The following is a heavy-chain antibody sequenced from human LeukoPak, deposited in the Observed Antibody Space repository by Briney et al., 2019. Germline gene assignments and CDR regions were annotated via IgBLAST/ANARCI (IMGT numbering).Heavy chain of an antibody. CDR1: GYTFTGYY. V-gene: IGHV1-2*06. CDR3: GRGIQSFDP. J-gene: IGHJ5*02. CDR2: INPKNGGT. Sequence: ASVKVSCKASGYTFTGYYMHWVRQAPGQGLEWMGRINPKNGGTNYAQKFQDRVTMTRDTSMSAAYMEISRLTYDDTAVYYCGRGIQSFDPWGQGTLVTVSS.